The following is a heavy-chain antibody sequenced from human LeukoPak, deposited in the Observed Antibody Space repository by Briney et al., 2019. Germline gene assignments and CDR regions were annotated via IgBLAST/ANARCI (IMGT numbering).Heavy chain of an antibody. Sequence: GASVTVSCKPSGGTFSSYAISWVRQAPGQGLEWIGRIIPILGIANYAQKFQGRVTITADKSTSTAYMELSSLRSEDTAVYYCASTWDHYDILTGDGVWFDPWGQGTLLTVSS. CDR2: IIPILGIA. CDR3: ASTWDHYDILTGDGVWFDP. V-gene: IGHV1-69*04. D-gene: IGHD3-9*01. J-gene: IGHJ5*02. CDR1: GGTFSSYA.